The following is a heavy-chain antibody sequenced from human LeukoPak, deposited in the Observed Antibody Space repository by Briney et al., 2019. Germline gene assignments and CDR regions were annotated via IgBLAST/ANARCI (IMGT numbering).Heavy chain of an antibody. Sequence: GGSLRLSCAASGFTFSSYWMSWVRQAPGKGLEWVANIKQDGSEKYYVDSVKGRFTISRDNAKNSLYLQMNSLRAEDTAVYYCARGWSSGYYYMDVWGKGTTVTISS. CDR3: ARGWSSGYYYMDV. CDR2: IKQDGSEK. J-gene: IGHJ6*03. D-gene: IGHD2-8*01. V-gene: IGHV3-7*01. CDR1: GFTFSSYW.